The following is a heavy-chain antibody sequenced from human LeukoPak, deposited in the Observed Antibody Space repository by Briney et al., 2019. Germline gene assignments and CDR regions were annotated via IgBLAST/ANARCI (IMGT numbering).Heavy chain of an antibody. V-gene: IGHV3-30-3*02. CDR3: AKNRGSNYTPIDY. CDR2: ISHDGSIT. J-gene: IGHJ4*02. D-gene: IGHD4/OR15-4a*01. Sequence: GTSLRLSCAASGFIFSACSVHWVRQAPGKGLEWVAVISHDGSITHHADSVKGRFTISRDNSKNTLYLQMNSLRAEDTAVYYCAKNRGSNYTPIDYWGQGTLVTVSS. CDR1: GFIFSACS.